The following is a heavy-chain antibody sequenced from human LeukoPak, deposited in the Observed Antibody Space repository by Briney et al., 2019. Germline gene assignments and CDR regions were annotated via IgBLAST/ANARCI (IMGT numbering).Heavy chain of an antibody. V-gene: IGHV2-5*02. Sequence: VSGPTLVKPTQTLTLTCTFSGFSLSTSGVGVGWIRQPPGKALEWLALIYWDDDKRYSPSLKSRLTITKDTSKNQVVLTMTNMDPVDTATYYCAHAYSSSWYEPNWFDPWGQGTLVTVSS. D-gene: IGHD6-13*01. CDR1: GFSLSTSGVG. J-gene: IGHJ5*02. CDR2: IYWDDDK. CDR3: AHAYSSSWYEPNWFDP.